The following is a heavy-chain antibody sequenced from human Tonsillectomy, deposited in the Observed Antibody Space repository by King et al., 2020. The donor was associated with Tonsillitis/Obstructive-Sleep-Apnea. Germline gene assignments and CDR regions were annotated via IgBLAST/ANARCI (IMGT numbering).Heavy chain of an antibody. D-gene: IGHD3-3*01. J-gene: IGHJ6*02. Sequence: QLQESGPGLVKPSETLSLTCTVSGGSISSSSYYWGWIRQPPGKGLEWIGSIYYSGSIYYNPSLKSRVTISVDTSKNQFSLKLSSVTAADTAVYYCARDDFWSGQRSRYYYYYGMDVWGQGTTVTVSS. CDR1: GGSISSSSYY. V-gene: IGHV4-39*02. CDR3: ARDDFWSGQRSRYYYYYGMDV. CDR2: IYYSGSI.